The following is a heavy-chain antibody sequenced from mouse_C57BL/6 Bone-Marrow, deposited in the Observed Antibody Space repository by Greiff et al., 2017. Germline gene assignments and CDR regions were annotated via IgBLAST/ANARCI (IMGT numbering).Heavy chain of an antibody. V-gene: IGHV1-9*01. J-gene: IGHJ2*01. CDR3: ARYPFYYYGSSIDY. CDR2: IFPGSGST. D-gene: IGHD1-1*01. Sequence: VKLMESGAELMKPGASVKLSCKATGYTFTGYWIEWVKQRPGHGLEWIGEIFPGSGSTIYNEKFKGKATFTADTSSNTAYMQLSSLTTEDSAIYYCARYPFYYYGSSIDYWGQGTTLTVSS. CDR1: GYTFTGYW.